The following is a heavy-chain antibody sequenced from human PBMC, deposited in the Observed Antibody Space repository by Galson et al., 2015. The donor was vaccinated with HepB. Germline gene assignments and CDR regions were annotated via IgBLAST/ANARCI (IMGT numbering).Heavy chain of an antibody. CDR2: IFWDDDK. D-gene: IGHD6-6*01. Sequence: GFSLNTPGMGVGWIRQPPGKALEWLALIFWDDDKRYNSSLKTRLTITKDTSRNQVVLTLTNMDPLDTATYYCAHYTSSSQSYYLDSWGHRTLVTVSS. CDR1: GFSLNTPGMG. CDR3: AHYTSSSQSYYLDS. V-gene: IGHV2-5*02. J-gene: IGHJ4*01.